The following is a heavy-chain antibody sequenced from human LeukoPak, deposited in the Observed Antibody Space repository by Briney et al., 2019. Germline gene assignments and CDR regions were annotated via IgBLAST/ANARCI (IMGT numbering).Heavy chain of an antibody. V-gene: IGHV3-21*01. Sequence: PGGSLRLSCAASGFTFSNYPMNWVRQAPGKGLEWVSSITSGSRYIYYADSVKGRLTISRDNAKNSLYLQMNSLRAEDTAVYYCAMGDYIWGSYPQVEYWGQGTLVTVSS. CDR2: ITSGSRYI. D-gene: IGHD3-16*02. CDR3: AMGDYIWGSYPQVEY. CDR1: GFTFSNYP. J-gene: IGHJ4*02.